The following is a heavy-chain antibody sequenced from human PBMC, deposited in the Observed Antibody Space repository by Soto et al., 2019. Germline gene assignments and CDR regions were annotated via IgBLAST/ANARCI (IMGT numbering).Heavy chain of an antibody. D-gene: IGHD6-19*01. J-gene: IGHJ4*02. CDR1: GYTFTSYG. CDR2: ISAYNGNT. CDR3: ARESVAAYSSGWYEFDY. V-gene: IGHV1-18*01. Sequence: ASVKVSCKASGYTFTSYGISWVRQAPGQGLEWMGWISAYNGNTNYAQKLQGRVTMTTDTSTSTAYMELRSLRSDDTAVYYCARESVAAYSSGWYEFDYWGQGTLVTVSS.